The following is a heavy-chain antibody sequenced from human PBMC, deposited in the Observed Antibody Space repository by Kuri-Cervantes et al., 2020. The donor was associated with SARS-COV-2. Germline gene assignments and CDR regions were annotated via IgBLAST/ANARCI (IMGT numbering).Heavy chain of an antibody. Sequence: SGPTLVKPTETLTLTCTVSGFSLSNARMGVSWIRQPSGKALEWLAHIFSNDEKSYSTSLKSRLTISKDTSKSQVVLTMTNMDPVDTATYYCARTLNWGSEKNPAPAFDIWGQGTMVTVSS. D-gene: IGHD7-27*01. V-gene: IGHV2-26*01. CDR2: IFSNDEK. J-gene: IGHJ3*02. CDR3: ARTLNWGSEKNPAPAFDI. CDR1: GFSLSNARMG.